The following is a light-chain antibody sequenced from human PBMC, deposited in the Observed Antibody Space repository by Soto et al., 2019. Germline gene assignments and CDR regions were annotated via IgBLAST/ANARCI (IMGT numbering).Light chain of an antibody. CDR2: GAS. CDR3: QQYGNPPPNA. J-gene: IGKJ2*01. Sequence: EIVLTQSPGTLSLSPGERATLSCRASQSISSSYLAWYQQKPGQAPRVLIYGASSRATGIPDRFSGSGSGTDVPLTISRLEPEDFAVYFCQQYGNPPPNAFGQGTKVEIK. CDR1: QSISSSY. V-gene: IGKV3-20*01.